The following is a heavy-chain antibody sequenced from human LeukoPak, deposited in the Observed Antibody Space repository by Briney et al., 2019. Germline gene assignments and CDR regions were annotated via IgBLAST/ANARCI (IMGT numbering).Heavy chain of an antibody. J-gene: IGHJ5*02. CDR2: IIPIFGTA. D-gene: IGHD2-2*01. CDR1: GGTFSSYA. Sequence: ASVKVSCKASGGTFSSYAISWVRQAPGQGLEWMGGIIPIFGTANYAQKFQGRVTITADKSTSTAYMELSSLRSEDTAVYYCAREVREKDCSSTSCYAGWVNWFDPWGQGTLVTVSS. V-gene: IGHV1-69*06. CDR3: AREVREKDCSSTSCYAGWVNWFDP.